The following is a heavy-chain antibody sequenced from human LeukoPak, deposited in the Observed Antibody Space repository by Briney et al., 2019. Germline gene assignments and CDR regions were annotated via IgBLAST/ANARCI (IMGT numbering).Heavy chain of an antibody. CDR1: GGTFSSYA. CDR2: IIPIFGTA. V-gene: IGHV1-69*06. J-gene: IGHJ6*04. CDR3: ARGGALTPDYYYGMDV. Sequence: SVKVSCKASGGTFSSYAISWVRQAPGQGLEWMGGIIPIFGTANYAQKFQGRVTITADKSTSTAYMELSSLRSGDTAVYYCARGGALTPDYYYGMDVWGKGTTVTVSS. D-gene: IGHD1-26*01.